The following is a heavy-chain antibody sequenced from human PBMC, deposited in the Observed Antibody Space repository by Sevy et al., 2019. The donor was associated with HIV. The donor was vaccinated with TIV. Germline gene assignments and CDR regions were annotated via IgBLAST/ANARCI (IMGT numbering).Heavy chain of an antibody. CDR1: GFTFNRYS. J-gene: IGHJ1*01. CDR3: ALERLSSDVAEYFQN. Sequence: GGSLRLSCAASGFTFNRYSMHWVRQAPGKGLEWVATIPFDATNKHYPDSVKGRFTISRDNFQNSLFLQMDSLRPEDTAVYYCALERLSSDVAEYFQNWGQGTLVTVSS. D-gene: IGHD1-1*01. V-gene: IGHV3-30-3*01. CDR2: IPFDATNK.